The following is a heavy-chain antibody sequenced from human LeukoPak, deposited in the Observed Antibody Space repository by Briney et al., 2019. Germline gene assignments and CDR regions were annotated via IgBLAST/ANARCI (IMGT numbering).Heavy chain of an antibody. V-gene: IGHV1-24*01. CDR2: FDPEDGET. Sequence: ASVKVSCKVSGYTLTELSMHWVRQAPGKGLEWMGGFDPEDGETIYAQKFQGRVTMTEDTSTDTAYMELSSLRSEDTAVYYCARVMVDYGSGSYRFGWFDPWGQGTLVTVSS. D-gene: IGHD3-10*01. J-gene: IGHJ5*02. CDR3: ARVMVDYGSGSYRFGWFDP. CDR1: GYTLTELS.